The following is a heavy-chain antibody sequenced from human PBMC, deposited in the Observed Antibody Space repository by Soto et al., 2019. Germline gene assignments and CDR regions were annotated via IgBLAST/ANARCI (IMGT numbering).Heavy chain of an antibody. J-gene: IGHJ3*02. D-gene: IGHD3-10*01. CDR3: ARCIGYYGSGGYLEGAFDI. CDR1: GYSFTSYW. Sequence: PGESLKISCKGSGYSFTSYWIGWVRQMPGKGLEWMGIIYPGDSDTRYSPSFQGQVTISADKSISTAYLQWSSLKASDTAMYYCARCIGYYGSGGYLEGAFDIWGQGTMVTVSS. V-gene: IGHV5-51*01. CDR2: IYPGDSDT.